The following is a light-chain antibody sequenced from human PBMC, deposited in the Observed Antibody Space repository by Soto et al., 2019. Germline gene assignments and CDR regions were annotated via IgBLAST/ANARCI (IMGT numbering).Light chain of an antibody. CDR2: GNT. Sequence: QSVLTPPPSVSGAPGQRVTIACTGSSSNIGAGYDVHWYQQLPGTAPKLLIYGNTNRPSGVPDRFSGSKSGTSASLAITGLQAEDEADYYCQSYDSSLSGPSFVFGTGTKRTVL. V-gene: IGLV1-40*01. CDR3: QSYDSSLSGPSFV. CDR1: SSNIGAGYD. J-gene: IGLJ1*01.